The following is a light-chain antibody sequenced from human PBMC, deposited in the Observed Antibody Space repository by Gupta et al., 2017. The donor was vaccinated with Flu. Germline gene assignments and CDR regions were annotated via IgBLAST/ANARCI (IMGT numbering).Light chain of an antibody. V-gene: IGLV3-19*02. CDR3: KYRDSTGRHPVWV. Sequence: TGRITCQGDSPKYFYASWFQQKPGQAPIRLSGNRQKRPSGIPDRFSGARSGDTATLTVTGAQAEEEAVYYCKYRDSTGRHPVWVCGGGTPLTGL. CDR2: NRQ. J-gene: IGLJ3*02. CDR1: SPKYFY.